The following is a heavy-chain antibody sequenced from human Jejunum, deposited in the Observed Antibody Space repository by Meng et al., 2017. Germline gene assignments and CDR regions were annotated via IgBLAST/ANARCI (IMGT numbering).Heavy chain of an antibody. CDR1: GYSFSDYY. J-gene: IGHJ4*02. CDR3: ARNYRDY. CDR2: INPNSGAA. D-gene: IGHD3-10*01. Sequence: ASVKVSCKASGYSFSDYYIHWVRQAPGQGLEYMGRINPNSGAANLPQKFQGRVTMTTDTSTSTAYMELSRLTSDDTAVYYCARNYRDYWGQGTRVTVSS. V-gene: IGHV1-2*06.